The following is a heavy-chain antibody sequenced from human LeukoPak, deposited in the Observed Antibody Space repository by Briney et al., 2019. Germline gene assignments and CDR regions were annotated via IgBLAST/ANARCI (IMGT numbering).Heavy chain of an antibody. CDR3: ARDSDYYDSSGYYQRGEYFQH. D-gene: IGHD3-22*01. CDR1: GGAFSSYA. Sequence: EASVKVSCKASGGAFSSYAIRWVRQAPGQGLEWMEGIIPIFGTANYAQKFLGRVTITTDESTSTAYMELSSLRSEDTAVYFCARDSDYYDSSGYYQRGEYFQHWGQGTLVTVSS. J-gene: IGHJ1*01. CDR2: IIPIFGTA. V-gene: IGHV1-69*05.